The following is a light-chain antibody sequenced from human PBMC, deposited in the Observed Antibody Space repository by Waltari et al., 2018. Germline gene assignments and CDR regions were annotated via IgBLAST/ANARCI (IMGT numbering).Light chain of an antibody. Sequence: QSALTQPASVSESPGQSITISCTATSSDVIPYNYVSWYQQHPGTAPKLLIYDVNKRPSGGSDRFSGSKSGNAASLTISRLQAEDEADYYCSSYTASGTLVFGGGTRLTVL. CDR3: SSYTASGTLV. V-gene: IGLV2-14*03. CDR2: DVN. J-gene: IGLJ2*01. CDR1: SSDVIPYNY.